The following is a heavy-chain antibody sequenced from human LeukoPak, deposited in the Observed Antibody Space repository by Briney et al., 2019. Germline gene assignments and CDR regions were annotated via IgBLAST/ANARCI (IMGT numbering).Heavy chain of an antibody. CDR2: ISGSGGST. D-gene: IGHD2-2*01. CDR1: GFTFSSYA. Sequence: SLRLSCAASGFTFSSYAMSWVRQAPGKGLEWVSAISGSGGSTYYADSVKGRFTISRDNSKNTLYLQMNSLRAEDTAVYYCAKVRGYCSSTSCSITNYYYYYMDVWGKGTTVTVSS. CDR3: AKVRGYCSSTSCSITNYYYYYMDV. V-gene: IGHV3-23*01. J-gene: IGHJ6*03.